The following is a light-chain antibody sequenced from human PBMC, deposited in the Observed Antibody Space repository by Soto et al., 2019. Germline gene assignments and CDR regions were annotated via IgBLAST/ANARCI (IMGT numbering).Light chain of an antibody. CDR2: ANT. J-gene: IGLJ3*02. Sequence: QSVLTQPPSASGTPGQRVTISCSGSSSNIGSNYVYWYQQLPETAPKLLIYANTNRPSGVPDRFSGSKSGTSASLAIAGLQAEDEADYYCQSYDSSLSGCVFGGGTKLTVL. CDR1: SSNIGSNY. V-gene: IGLV1-40*01. CDR3: QSYDSSLSGCV.